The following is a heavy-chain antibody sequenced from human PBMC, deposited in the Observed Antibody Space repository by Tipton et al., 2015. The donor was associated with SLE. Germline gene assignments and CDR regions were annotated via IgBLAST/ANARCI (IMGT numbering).Heavy chain of an antibody. V-gene: IGHV4-34*01. CDR3: ARGRNYYYHSIDTPFDY. J-gene: IGHJ4*02. CDR1: GGSFSGYY. CDR2: INHSGST. D-gene: IGHD1-26*01. Sequence: TLSLTCAVYGGSFSGYYWSWIRQPPGKGLEWIGEINHSGSTNYNPSLKSRVTISVDTSKNQFSLKLSSVTAADTAVYYCARGRNYYYHSIDTPFDYWGQGTLVTVSS.